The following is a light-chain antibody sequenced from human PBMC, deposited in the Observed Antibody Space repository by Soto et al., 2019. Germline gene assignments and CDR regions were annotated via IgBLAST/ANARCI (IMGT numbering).Light chain of an antibody. V-gene: IGKV3-20*01. J-gene: IGKJ1*01. CDR3: HQYNNWWT. CDR1: QSVSSNY. CDR2: DSS. Sequence: ESLFTQSPRTVSLSPGEEATLSCRASQSVSSNYLAWYQQKPGQAPRLLIYDSSNRATGIPDRFIGSGFGTDFTLTIDRLEPEDFAVYYCHQYNNWWTFGQGTKVDI.